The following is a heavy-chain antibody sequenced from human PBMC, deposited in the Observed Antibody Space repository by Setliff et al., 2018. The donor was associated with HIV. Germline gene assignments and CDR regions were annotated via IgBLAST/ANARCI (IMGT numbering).Heavy chain of an antibody. V-gene: IGHV2-5*02. J-gene: IGHJ6*02. Sequence: SGPTLVNPTQTLTLTCTFSGFSLSTSGVGVGWIRRPPGKALEWLAVIYWDDDKRYSPSLESRLTITKDTSKNQVVLTMTSLDPVDTATYYCARIVISSSSNYYYGMDVWGQGTTVTVSS. D-gene: IGHD6-6*01. CDR3: ARIVISSSSNYYYGMDV. CDR1: GFSLSTSGVG. CDR2: IYWDDDK.